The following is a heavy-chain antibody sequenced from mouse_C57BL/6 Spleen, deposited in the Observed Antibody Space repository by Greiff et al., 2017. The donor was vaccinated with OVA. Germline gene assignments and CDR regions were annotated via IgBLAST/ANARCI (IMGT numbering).Heavy chain of an antibody. CDR3: ARVWDYYGSSYVFAY. V-gene: IGHV1-50*01. J-gene: IGHJ3*01. CDR1: GYTFTSYW. CDR2: IDPSDSYT. Sequence: QVQLQQSGAELVKPGASVKLSCKASGYTFTSYWMQWVKQRPGQGLEWIGEIDPSDSYTNYNQKFKGKATLTVDTSSSTAYMQLSSLTSEDSAVYYCARVWDYYGSSYVFAYWGQGTLVTVSA. D-gene: IGHD1-1*01.